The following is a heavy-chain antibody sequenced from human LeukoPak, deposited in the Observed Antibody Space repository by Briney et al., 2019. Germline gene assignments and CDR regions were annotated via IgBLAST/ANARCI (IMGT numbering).Heavy chain of an antibody. Sequence: RPSETLSFTCAVYGGSFSGYYWSWIRQPPGKGLEWIGEINHSGSTNYNPSLKSRVTISVDTSKNQFSLKLSSVTAADTAVYYCARRTGVLDYWGQGTLVTVSS. D-gene: IGHD3/OR15-3a*01. V-gene: IGHV4-34*01. J-gene: IGHJ4*02. CDR2: INHSGST. CDR1: GGSFSGYY. CDR3: ARRTGVLDY.